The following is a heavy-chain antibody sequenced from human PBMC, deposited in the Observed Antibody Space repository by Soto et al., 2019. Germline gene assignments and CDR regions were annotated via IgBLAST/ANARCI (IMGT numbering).Heavy chain of an antibody. CDR2: INAGNGNT. CDR3: ARENLLWFGELGAMLDP. Sequence: QVQLVQSGAEVKKPGASVKVSCKASGYTFTSYAMHWVRQAPGQRLEWMGWINAGNGNTKYSQKFQGRVTINRDTAASTAYMELSSLRSEDTAVYYCARENLLWFGELGAMLDPWGQGTLVTVSS. D-gene: IGHD3-10*01. CDR1: GYTFTSYA. V-gene: IGHV1-3*01. J-gene: IGHJ5*02.